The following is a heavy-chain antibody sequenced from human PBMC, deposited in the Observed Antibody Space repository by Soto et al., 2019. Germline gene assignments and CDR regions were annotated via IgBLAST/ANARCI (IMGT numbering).Heavy chain of an antibody. V-gene: IGHV1-18*01. CDR2: ISAHNSDT. D-gene: IGHD2-15*01. J-gene: IGHJ3*02. CDR3: ARAARYCSGGVCYPDAFDI. CDR1: GYTFTSYG. Sequence: ASVKVSFKASGYTFTSYGINWVRQAPGQGLEWMGWISAHNSDTNYAQKSQGRVTMTTDTPTSTAFMELRSLRSDDTAVYYCARAARYCSGGVCYPDAFDIWGQGTMVTVSS.